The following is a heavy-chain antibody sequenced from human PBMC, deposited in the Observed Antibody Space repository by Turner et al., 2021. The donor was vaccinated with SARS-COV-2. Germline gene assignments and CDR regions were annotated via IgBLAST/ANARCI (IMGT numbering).Heavy chain of an antibody. Sequence: VQLVESGGGLVQPGWSLRLSCAASGFTFSDAWMGWIRQAPGKGLEWVGHIKTNTRGGTTAYTAPVNGRFTISRDDSKNTLYLRMNSLKSEDTAVYYCATEPLDYWGQGILVTVSS. CDR2: IKTNTRGGTT. CDR3: ATEPLDY. CDR1: GFTFSDAW. V-gene: IGHV3-15*01. J-gene: IGHJ4*02.